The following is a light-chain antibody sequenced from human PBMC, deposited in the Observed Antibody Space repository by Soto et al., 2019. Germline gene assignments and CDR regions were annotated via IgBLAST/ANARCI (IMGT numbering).Light chain of an antibody. CDR2: EVN. Sequence: QSALTQPASVSGSPGQSITISCTGTSGDIGGYNYVSWYQQHPGKAPKLLISEVNKRPSGVSNRFSGSKSGNTASLTISGLKVEDEADYYCCSSGGSPTYVFGTGTKLTVL. CDR1: SGDIGGYNY. CDR3: CSSGGSPTYV. V-gene: IGLV2-23*02. J-gene: IGLJ1*01.